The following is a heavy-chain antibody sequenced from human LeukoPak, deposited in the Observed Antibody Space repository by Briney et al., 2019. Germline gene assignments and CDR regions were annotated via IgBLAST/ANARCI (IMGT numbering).Heavy chain of an antibody. CDR2: IKSKTDGGTT. J-gene: IGHJ4*02. D-gene: IGHD3-22*01. Sequence: PGGSLRLSCAASGFTFSNAWMSWVRQAPGKGLEWVGRIKSKTDGGTTDHAAPVKGRFTISRDDSKNTLYLQMNSLKTEDTAVYYCTTEYYYDSSGYGVPDYWGQGTLVTVSS. CDR3: TTEYYYDSSGYGVPDY. CDR1: GFTFSNAW. V-gene: IGHV3-15*01.